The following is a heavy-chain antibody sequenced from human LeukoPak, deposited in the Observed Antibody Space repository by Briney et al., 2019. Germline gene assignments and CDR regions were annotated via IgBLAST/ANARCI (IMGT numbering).Heavy chain of an antibody. CDR1: GGSISSGDYY. V-gene: IGHV4-30-4*01. D-gene: IGHD1-26*01. CDR2: IYYSGST. J-gene: IGHJ4*02. CDR3: ARDPGIVEGTD. Sequence: SETLSLTCTVSGGSISSGDYYWSWIRQPPGKGLEWIGYIYYSGSTYYNPSLKSRVTISVDTSKNQFSLKLSSVTAADTAVYYCARDPGIVEGTDWGQGTLVTVSS.